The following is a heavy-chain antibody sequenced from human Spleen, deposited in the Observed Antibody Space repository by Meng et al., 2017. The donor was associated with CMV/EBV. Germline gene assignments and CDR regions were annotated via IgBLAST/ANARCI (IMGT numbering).Heavy chain of an antibody. CDR3: AGGRGWPFLDY. V-gene: IGHV1-18*01. J-gene: IGHJ4*02. CDR1: GYTFTRHG. CDR2: ISAYNGHT. Sequence: SCKASGYTFTRHGVNWVRQAPGQGLEWMAWISAYNGHTNYAHKFQGRVTVTADTSTSTAYMELRSLRTDDTAVYYCAGGRGWPFLDYWGQGTLVTVSS. D-gene: IGHD4-23*01.